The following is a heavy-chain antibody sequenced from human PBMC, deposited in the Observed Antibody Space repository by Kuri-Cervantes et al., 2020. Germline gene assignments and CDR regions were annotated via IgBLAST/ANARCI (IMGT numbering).Heavy chain of an antibody. CDR3: ARQDSSGWYLLGY. D-gene: IGHD6-19*01. V-gene: IGHV4-34*01. CDR2: INHSGST. CDR1: GGSFSGYY. J-gene: IGHJ4*02. Sequence: GSLRLSCAVYGGSFSGYYWSWNRQPPGKGLEWIGEINHSGSTSYNPSLKSRVTISVDTSKNQFSLKLSSVTAADTAVYYCARQDSSGWYLLGYWGQGTLVTVSS.